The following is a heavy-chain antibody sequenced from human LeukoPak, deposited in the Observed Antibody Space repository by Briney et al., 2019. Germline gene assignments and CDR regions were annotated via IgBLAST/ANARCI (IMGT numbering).Heavy chain of an antibody. V-gene: IGHV1-18*04. J-gene: IGHJ4*02. Sequence: ASVKVSCKASGYTFTSYGLSWVRQAPGQGLEWMGWISAYNGNTNYAQKLQGRVTMTTDTSTSTAYMELRSLRSDDTAVYYCARSYYGGNSGDYWGQGTLVTVSS. D-gene: IGHD4-23*01. CDR3: ARSYYGGNSGDY. CDR2: ISAYNGNT. CDR1: GYTFTSYG.